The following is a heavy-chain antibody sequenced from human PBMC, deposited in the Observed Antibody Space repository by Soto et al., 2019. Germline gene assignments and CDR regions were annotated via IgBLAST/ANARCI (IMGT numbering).Heavy chain of an antibody. J-gene: IGHJ4*02. CDR3: VRLNFGDPWI. CDR2: IYNDGSRT. D-gene: IGHD3-10*01. V-gene: IGHV3-74*01. CDR1: GFMFSNFW. Sequence: EVHLVQSGGGLLQPGGSLRLSCEASGFMFSNFWMHWVRQAPGKGLEWVSRIYNDGSRTDYADSVKGRFTVSRENAKNTLYLQMNSLRAEDTAVYYCVRLNFGDPWIWGQGTLVTVSS.